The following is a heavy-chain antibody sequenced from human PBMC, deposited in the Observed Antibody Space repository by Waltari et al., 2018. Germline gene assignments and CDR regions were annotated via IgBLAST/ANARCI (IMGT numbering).Heavy chain of an antibody. D-gene: IGHD5-18*01. CDR3: ARGKVIQLSRFYYYYMDV. J-gene: IGHJ6*03. Sequence: QVQLQESGPGLVKPSETLSLTCTVSGGSISSYYWSWIRQPAGKGLEWIGRIYTSGSTNYKPSLKRRVTMSVDTSKNQFSLKLSSVTAADTAVYYCARGKVIQLSRFYYYYMDVWGKGTTVTVSS. CDR1: GGSISSYY. CDR2: IYTSGST. V-gene: IGHV4-4*07.